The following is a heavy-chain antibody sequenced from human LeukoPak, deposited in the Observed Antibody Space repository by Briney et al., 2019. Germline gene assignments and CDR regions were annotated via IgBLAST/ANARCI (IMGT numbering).Heavy chain of an antibody. CDR2: IYHSGST. D-gene: IGHD6-13*01. CDR1: GGSFSGYY. J-gene: IGHJ4*02. V-gene: IGHV4-34*01. Sequence: PSETLSLTCAVYGGSFSGYYWSWIRQPPGKGLEWIGEIYHSGSTNYNPSLKSRVTISVDKSKNQFSLKLSSVTAADTAVYYCAGPGYSSSWWGVWGQGTLVTVSS. CDR3: AGPGYSSSWWGV.